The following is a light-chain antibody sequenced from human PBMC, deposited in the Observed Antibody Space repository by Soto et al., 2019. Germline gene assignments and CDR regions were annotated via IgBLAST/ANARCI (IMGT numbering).Light chain of an antibody. V-gene: IGKV3-20*01. CDR3: QQYGSSISWT. CDR1: QSVSGRH. Sequence: EIVLTQSPGTLSLSPGERATLSCRASQSVSGRHLAWYQQTPGQAPRLLIHGASSRATGIPDRFSGSGSGTDFTLTISRLEPEDCAVYYCQQYGSSISWTFGQGTKVEIK. CDR2: GAS. J-gene: IGKJ1*01.